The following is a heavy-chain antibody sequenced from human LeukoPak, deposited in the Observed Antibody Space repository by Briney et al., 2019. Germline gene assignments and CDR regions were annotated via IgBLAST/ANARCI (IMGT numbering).Heavy chain of an antibody. J-gene: IGHJ6*03. CDR2: INHSGST. D-gene: IGHD3-3*01. CDR3: ARHITTIYYMDV. Sequence: ASETLSLTCAVYGGSFSGYYWSWIRQPPGKGLEWIGEINHSGSTNYNPSLKSRVTISVDTSKNQFSLKLSSVTAADTAVYYCARHITTIYYMDVWGKGTTVTISS. CDR1: GGSFSGYY. V-gene: IGHV4-34*01.